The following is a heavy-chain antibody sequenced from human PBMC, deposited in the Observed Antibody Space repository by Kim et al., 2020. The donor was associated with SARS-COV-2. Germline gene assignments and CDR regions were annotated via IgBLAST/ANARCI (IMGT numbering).Heavy chain of an antibody. Sequence: SVKVSCKASGGTFSSYAISWVRQAPGQGLEWMGGIIPIFGTANYAQKFQGRVTITADESTSTAYMELSSLRSEDTAVYYCAREYCSGGSCYYYYYGMDVWGQGTTVTVSS. D-gene: IGHD2-15*01. CDR1: GGTFSSYA. CDR2: IIPIFGTA. CDR3: AREYCSGGSCYYYYYGMDV. J-gene: IGHJ6*02. V-gene: IGHV1-69*13.